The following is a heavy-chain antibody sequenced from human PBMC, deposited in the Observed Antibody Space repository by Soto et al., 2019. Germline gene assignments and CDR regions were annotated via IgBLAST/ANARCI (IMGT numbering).Heavy chain of an antibody. CDR3: ARGGKYYYDSSGYSWFDP. CDR1: GGSISSGGYS. D-gene: IGHD3-22*01. V-gene: IGHV4-30-2*01. Sequence: SETLSLTCAVSGGSISSGGYSWSWIRQPPGKGLEWIGYIYHSGSPYYNPSLKSRVTISVDRSKNQFSLKLSSVTAADTAVYYCARGGKYYYDSSGYSWFDPWGQGTLVTVSS. CDR2: IYHSGSP. J-gene: IGHJ5*02.